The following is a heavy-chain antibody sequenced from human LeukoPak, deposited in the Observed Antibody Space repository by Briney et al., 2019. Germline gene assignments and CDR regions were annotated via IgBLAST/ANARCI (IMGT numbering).Heavy chain of an antibody. V-gene: IGHV1-18*04. CDR3: ARGSSVAAAGYNWFDP. Sequence: ASVKVSCKASGYTFTGYYMHWVRQAPGQGLEWMGWISAYSDNTNFAQKLQGRVTMTTDTSTSTAYMELRSLRSDDTAVYYCARGSSVAAAGYNWFDPWGQGTLVTVSS. D-gene: IGHD6-13*01. CDR2: ISAYSDNT. CDR1: GYTFTGYY. J-gene: IGHJ5*02.